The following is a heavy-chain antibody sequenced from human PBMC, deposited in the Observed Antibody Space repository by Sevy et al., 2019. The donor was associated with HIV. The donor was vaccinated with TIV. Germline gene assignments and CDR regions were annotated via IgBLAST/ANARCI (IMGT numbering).Heavy chain of an antibody. J-gene: IGHJ4*02. CDR2: ISSNSSTI. D-gene: IGHD2-15*01. CDR3: ASTEVADPIFDY. Sequence: GGSLRLSCAASGFTFSSYSMNWVRQAPGKGLEWVSYISSNSSTIYYADSVKGRFTISRDNAKNSLYLQMNSLRDEDTAVYYCASTEVADPIFDYWGQGTLVTVSS. V-gene: IGHV3-48*02. CDR1: GFTFSSYS.